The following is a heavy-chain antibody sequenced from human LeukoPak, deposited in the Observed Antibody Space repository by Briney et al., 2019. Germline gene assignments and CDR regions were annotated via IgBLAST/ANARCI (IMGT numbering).Heavy chain of an antibody. CDR1: GFTFNTYT. CDR3: VKVFPYFSSSNCFGGVYLPFDF. J-gene: IGHJ3*01. V-gene: IGHV3-64D*06. D-gene: IGHD2-2*01. CDR2: ISSDGSGT. Sequence: GGSLRLSCSASGFTFNTYTMHWVRRAPGKGLEYVSAISSDGSGTYYGDSVKGRCTISRDNSKDTLYLQMSGLRAEDTAVYYCVKVFPYFSSSNCFGGVYLPFDFWGQGTMVIVSS.